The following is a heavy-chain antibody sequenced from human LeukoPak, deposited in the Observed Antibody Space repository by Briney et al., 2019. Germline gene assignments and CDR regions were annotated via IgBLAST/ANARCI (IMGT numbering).Heavy chain of an antibody. D-gene: IGHD5-24*01. CDR2: IYYSGST. V-gene: IGHV4-39*07. Sequence: SETLSLTCTVSGGSISSSSYYWGWIRQPPGKGLEWIGSIYYSGSTYYNPSLKSRVTISVDTSKNQFSLKLSSVTAADTAVYYCARELAWEMATEPGAFDIWGQGTMVTVSS. CDR1: GGSISSSSYY. J-gene: IGHJ3*02. CDR3: ARELAWEMATEPGAFDI.